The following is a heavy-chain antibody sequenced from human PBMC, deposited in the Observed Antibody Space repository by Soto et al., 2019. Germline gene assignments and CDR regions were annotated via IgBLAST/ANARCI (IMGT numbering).Heavy chain of an antibody. CDR2: INHSGST. V-gene: IGHV4-34*01. J-gene: IGHJ4*02. CDR3: ARLIRHIDWLTEGIDY. CDR1: MGSVSCYF. Sequence: LSCALCMGSVSCYFGGWIRQTTGKGLEWIGEINHSGSTNYNPSLKSRVTISVDTSKNQFSLKLSSVTAADTAVYYCARLIRHIDWLTEGIDYCGQGTRVTVPS. D-gene: IGHD3-9*01.